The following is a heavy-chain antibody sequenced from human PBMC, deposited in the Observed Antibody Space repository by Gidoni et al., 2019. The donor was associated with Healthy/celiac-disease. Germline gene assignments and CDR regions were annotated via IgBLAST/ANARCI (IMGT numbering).Heavy chain of an antibody. CDR3: GRDYNMDV. J-gene: IGHJ6*03. V-gene: IGHV3-33*01. CDR1: GFPFSSYG. Sequence: QVQLVESGGGVVQPGRSLRLSCAASGFPFSSYGMPWVRQAPGKGLAWVAVIWYDGTTKYYSDSVRGRFTISRDNSKNTLYLQMNSLRAEDTAVYYCGRDYNMDVWGKGTTVTVSS. CDR2: IWYDGTTK.